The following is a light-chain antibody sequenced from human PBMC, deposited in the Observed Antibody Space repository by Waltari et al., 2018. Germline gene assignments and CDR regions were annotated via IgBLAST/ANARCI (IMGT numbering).Light chain of an antibody. V-gene: IGKV1-39*01. Sequence: DLQLTQSPPSLSASVRDRLTLTCRASHRISDSLSWYQKRLGEAPKLLIFGASSLEGGVPPRFSGSGSGTQFALTISGLQPEDAATYYCQQSSSTPYTFGQGTKLEI. J-gene: IGKJ2*01. CDR3: QQSSSTPYT. CDR1: HRISDS. CDR2: GAS.